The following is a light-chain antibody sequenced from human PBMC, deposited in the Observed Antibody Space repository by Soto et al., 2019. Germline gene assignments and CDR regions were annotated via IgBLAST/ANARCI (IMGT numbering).Light chain of an antibody. CDR2: GAS. V-gene: IGKV3-20*01. CDR1: QSVSSSY. CDR3: QQDCSSPLFT. J-gene: IGKJ3*01. Sequence: EIVLTQSPGTLSLSPGERATLSCRASQSVSSSYLAWYQQKPGQAPRLLIYGASSKATGIPDRFSGSGSGTDFTLTIRRLEPEDFAVYYCQQDCSSPLFTFGPATKVDIK.